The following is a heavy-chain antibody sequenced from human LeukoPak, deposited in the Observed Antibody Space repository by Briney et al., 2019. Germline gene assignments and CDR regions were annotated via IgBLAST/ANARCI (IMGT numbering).Heavy chain of an antibody. CDR1: GGSISSHY. V-gene: IGHV4-59*08. CDR2: IYYSGST. CDR3: ARSSGYMSY. D-gene: IGHD3-22*01. J-gene: IGHJ4*02. Sequence: SETLSLTRTVSGGSISSHYWSWIRQPPGKGLEWIGYIYYSGSTNYNPSLKSRVTISVDTSKNQFSLKLTSVTAADTAVYYCARSSGYMSYWGQGTLVTVSS.